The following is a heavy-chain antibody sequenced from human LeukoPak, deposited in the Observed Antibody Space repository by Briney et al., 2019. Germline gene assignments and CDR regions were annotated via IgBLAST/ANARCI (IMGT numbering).Heavy chain of an antibody. Sequence: SETLSLTCTVSGYSISSGYYWGWIRQPPGKGLEWIGSIYHSGSTYYNPSLKSRVTISVDTSKNQFSLKLSSVTAADTAVYYCARAMKGWYPTGDYYYYMDVWGKGTTVTVSS. CDR2: IYHSGST. D-gene: IGHD6-19*01. CDR3: ARAMKGWYPTGDYYYYMDV. CDR1: GYSISSGYY. J-gene: IGHJ6*03. V-gene: IGHV4-38-2*02.